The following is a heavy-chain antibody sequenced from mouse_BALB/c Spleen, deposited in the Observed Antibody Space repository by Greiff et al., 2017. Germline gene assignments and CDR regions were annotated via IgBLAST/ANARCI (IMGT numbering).Heavy chain of an antibody. Sequence: QVTLKESGPGLVQPSQSLSITCTVSGFSLTSYGVHWVRQSPGKGLEWLGVIWSGGSTDYNAAFISRLSISKDNSKSQVFFKMNSLQANDTAIYYCARRGYGNYDWFAYWGQGTLVTVSA. V-gene: IGHV2-2*02. CDR1: GFSLTSYG. D-gene: IGHD2-10*02. CDR3: ARRGYGNYDWFAY. CDR2: IWSGGST. J-gene: IGHJ3*01.